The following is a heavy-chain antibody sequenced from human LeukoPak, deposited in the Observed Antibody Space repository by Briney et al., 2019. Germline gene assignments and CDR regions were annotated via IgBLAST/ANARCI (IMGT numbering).Heavy chain of an antibody. J-gene: IGHJ5*02. Sequence: GGSLRLSCAASGFTFSDYYMSWIRLAPGKGLEWVSYVSSSGSTINYADSVKGRFTISRDNAKKSLYLQMNSLRAEDTAVYYCAIVAPNWFDPWGQGTLVTVSS. CDR1: GFTFSDYY. V-gene: IGHV3-11*04. CDR3: AIVAPNWFDP. D-gene: IGHD2-21*01. CDR2: VSSSGSTI.